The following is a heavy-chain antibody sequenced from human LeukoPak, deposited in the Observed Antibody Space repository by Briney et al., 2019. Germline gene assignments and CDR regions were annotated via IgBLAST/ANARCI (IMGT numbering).Heavy chain of an antibody. Sequence: SETLSLTCAVSGYSIGSGYYWGWIRQSPGKGLEWIGSIYHTGSTYYNPSLKSRVTISVDTSKNHFSLRLSSVTAADTAVYYCARRSGSYRAGAEYFQHWGQGTLVTVSS. CDR3: ARRSGSYRAGAEYFQH. CDR1: GYSIGSGYY. V-gene: IGHV4-38-2*01. D-gene: IGHD1-26*01. J-gene: IGHJ1*01. CDR2: IYHTGST.